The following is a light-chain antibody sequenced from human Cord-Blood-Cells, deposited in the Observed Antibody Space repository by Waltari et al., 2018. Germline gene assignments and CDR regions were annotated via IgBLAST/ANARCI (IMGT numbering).Light chain of an antibody. Sequence: QSALTQPASVSGSPGQSITISCTGTSSDVGSYNLVSWYQQHPGKAPKLMIYEGSKRPSGVSNRFSGSKSGNTASLTISGLQAEDEADYYCCSYAGSSWVFGGRTKLTVL. CDR3: CSYAGSSWV. CDR2: EGS. J-gene: IGLJ3*02. V-gene: IGLV2-23*01. CDR1: SSDVGSYNL.